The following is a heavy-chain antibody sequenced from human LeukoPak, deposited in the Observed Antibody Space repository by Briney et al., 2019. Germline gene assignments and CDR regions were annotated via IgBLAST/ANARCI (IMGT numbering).Heavy chain of an antibody. Sequence: SETLSLTSAVYGGSFSGYYWSWIRQPPGKGLEWIGEINRGGSTEYNPSLKSRVTISVDTSKNQFSLKLSSVTAADTAVYYCTRGYGSGSFYTYWGQGTLVTVSS. V-gene: IGHV4-34*01. J-gene: IGHJ4*02. CDR3: TRGYGSGSFYTY. CDR2: INRGGST. CDR1: GGSFSGYY. D-gene: IGHD3-10*01.